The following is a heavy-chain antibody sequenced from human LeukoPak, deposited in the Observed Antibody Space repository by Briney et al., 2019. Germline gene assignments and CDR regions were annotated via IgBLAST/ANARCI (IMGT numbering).Heavy chain of an antibody. CDR1: GGTFSSYA. CDR3: ARGSVIAATGNYFDY. Sequence: SVKVSCKASGGTFSSYAISWVRQAPGQGLGWMGGIIPIFGTSNYAQKFQGRVTITADESTSTAYMELSSLRSEDTAVYYCARGSVIAATGNYFDYWGQGTLVTVSS. CDR2: IIPIFGTS. V-gene: IGHV1-69*01. D-gene: IGHD6-13*01. J-gene: IGHJ4*02.